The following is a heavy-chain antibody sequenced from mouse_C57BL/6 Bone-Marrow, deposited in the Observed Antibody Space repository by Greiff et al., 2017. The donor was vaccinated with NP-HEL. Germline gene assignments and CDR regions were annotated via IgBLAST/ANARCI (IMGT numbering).Heavy chain of an antibody. V-gene: IGHV10-1*01. Sequence: DVMLVESGGGLVQPKGSLKLSCAASGFSFNTYAMNWVRQAPGKGLEWVARIRSKSNNYATYYADSVKDRFTISRDDSESMLYLQMNNLKTEDTAMYYCVRQDYGNYGLWYFDVWGTGTTVTVSS. CDR1: GFSFNTYA. J-gene: IGHJ1*03. D-gene: IGHD2-1*01. CDR3: VRQDYGNYGLWYFDV. CDR2: IRSKSNNYAT.